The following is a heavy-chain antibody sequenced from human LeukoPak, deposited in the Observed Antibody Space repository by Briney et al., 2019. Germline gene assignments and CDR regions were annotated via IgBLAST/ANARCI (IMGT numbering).Heavy chain of an antibody. Sequence: GASVKVSCKASAYTFTDYYINWVRQAPGQGPDWMGWINPKSGGTHYAPKFQGRVTLTRDTSISTAYMELSSLKSDDTAVYSCARGGAFWRDYTPFDHWGQGTLVTVSA. J-gene: IGHJ4*02. D-gene: IGHD3-3*01. V-gene: IGHV1-2*02. CDR3: ARGGAFWRDYTPFDH. CDR2: INPKSGGT. CDR1: AYTFTDYY.